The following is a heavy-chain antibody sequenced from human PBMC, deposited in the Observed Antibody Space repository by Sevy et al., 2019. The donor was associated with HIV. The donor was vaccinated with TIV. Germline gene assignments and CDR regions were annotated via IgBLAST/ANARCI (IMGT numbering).Heavy chain of an antibody. CDR2: IYYSGAT. V-gene: IGHV4-59*01. D-gene: IGHD6-19*01. J-gene: IGHJ4*02. CDR1: GGSTSSYY. CDR3: ARGIASSRTMAGNY. Sequence: SETLSLTYTVSGGSTSSYYWTWIRQPPGKGLEWIGYIYYSGATTYNPSLKSRVTISIDTSKNQFSLKLSSVTAADTAVYYCARGIASSRTMAGNYWGQGTLVTVSS.